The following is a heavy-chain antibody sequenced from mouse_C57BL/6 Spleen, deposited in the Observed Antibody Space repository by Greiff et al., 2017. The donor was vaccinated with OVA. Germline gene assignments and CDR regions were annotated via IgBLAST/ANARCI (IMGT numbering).Heavy chain of an antibody. CDR1: GYTFTSYT. CDR2: INPSSGYT. D-gene: IGHD1-1*01. CDR3: AREGSVVYFDY. Sequence: VKLMESGAELARPGASVKMSCKASGYTFTSYTMHWVKQRPGQGLEWIGYINPSSGYTKYNQKFKDKATLTADKSSSTAYMQLSSLTSEDSAVYYCAREGSVVYFDYWGQGTTLTVSS. V-gene: IGHV1-4*01. J-gene: IGHJ2*01.